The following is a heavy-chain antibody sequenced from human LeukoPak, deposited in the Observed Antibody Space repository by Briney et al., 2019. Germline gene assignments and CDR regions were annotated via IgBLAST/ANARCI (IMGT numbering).Heavy chain of an antibody. CDR2: IYHSGST. D-gene: IGHD4-17*01. Sequence: SETLSLTCAVSGYSISSGYYWGWIRQPPGKGLEWIGSIYHSGSTYYNPSLKSRVTISVDTSKNQFSLKLSSVTAADTAVYYCARDPGGDNYYYYYYGMDVWGQGALVTVSS. J-gene: IGHJ6*02. CDR3: ARDPGGDNYYYYYYGMDV. CDR1: GYSISSGYY. V-gene: IGHV4-38-2*02.